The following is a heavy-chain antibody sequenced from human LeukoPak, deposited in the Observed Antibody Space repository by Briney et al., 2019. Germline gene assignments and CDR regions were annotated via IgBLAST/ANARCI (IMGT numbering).Heavy chain of an antibody. CDR1: GFTFSSYG. CDR2: IWYDGSNK. J-gene: IGHJ4*02. CDR3: ARDGGEAVAGPDY. D-gene: IGHD6-19*01. Sequence: HPGRSLRLSCAASGFTFSSYGMHWVRQAPGKGLEWVAVIWYDGSNKYYADSVKGRFTISRDNSKNTLYLQMNSLRAEDTAVYYCARDGGEAVAGPDYWGQGTLVTVSS. V-gene: IGHV3-33*01.